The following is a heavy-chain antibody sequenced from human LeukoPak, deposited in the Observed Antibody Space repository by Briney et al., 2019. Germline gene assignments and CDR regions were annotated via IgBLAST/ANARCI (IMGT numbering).Heavy chain of an antibody. J-gene: IGHJ4*02. CDR1: GFTFSSYS. Sequence: GGSLRLSCAASGFTFSSYSMNWVRQAPGKGLEWVSSISSSSSYIYYADSVKGRFTISRDNAENSLYLQMNSLRAEDTALYYCAKDWTRYYYGSGSYSRWGQGTLVTVSS. CDR2: ISSSSSYI. D-gene: IGHD3-10*01. V-gene: IGHV3-21*04. CDR3: AKDWTRYYYGSGSYSR.